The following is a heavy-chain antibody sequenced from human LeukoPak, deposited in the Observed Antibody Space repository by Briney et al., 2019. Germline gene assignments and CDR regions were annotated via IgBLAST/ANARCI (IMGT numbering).Heavy chain of an antibody. V-gene: IGHV3-11*04. CDR2: ISSSGSTI. Sequence: GGSLRLSCAASGFTFSDYYMTWIRQAPGKGLEWVSYISSSGSTIYYADSVKGRFTISRDNANDSVYLQMNSLRAEDTAVYYCARRYFDWFLGAGGSLDIWGQGTMVTVSS. CDR3: ARRYFDWFLGAGGSLDI. J-gene: IGHJ3*02. D-gene: IGHD3-9*01. CDR1: GFTFSDYY.